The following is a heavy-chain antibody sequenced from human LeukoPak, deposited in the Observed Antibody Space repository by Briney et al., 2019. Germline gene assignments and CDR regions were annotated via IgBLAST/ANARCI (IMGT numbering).Heavy chain of an antibody. J-gene: IGHJ4*02. CDR1: GFIFDDYA. CDR3: ASDHSWWDY. Sequence: GGSLRLSCAASGFIFDDYAMHWVRHAPGKGLEGVSGISWNSDTIGYADSVKGRFTISRDNAKNSLYLQMNSLRAEDTAVYYCASDHSWWDYWGQGTLVTVSS. D-gene: IGHD2-15*01. V-gene: IGHV3-9*01. CDR2: ISWNSDTI.